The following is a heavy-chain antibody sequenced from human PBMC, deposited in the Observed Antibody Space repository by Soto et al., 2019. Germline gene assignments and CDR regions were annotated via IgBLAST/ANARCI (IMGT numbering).Heavy chain of an antibody. CDR2: IYYSGTT. D-gene: IGHD2-2*01. V-gene: IGHV4-30-4*01. CDR3: ARGPSGYCITTSCSGIDS. J-gene: IGHJ4*02. Sequence: SETLSLTCTVSGGSISSGDYYWSWIRQPPGKGLEWIGHIYYSGTTWYNPSLESRLSISVDTSKNLFSLKLSSVTAADTAVYYCARGPSGYCITTSCSGIDSWGQGTLVTVSS. CDR1: GGSISSGDYY.